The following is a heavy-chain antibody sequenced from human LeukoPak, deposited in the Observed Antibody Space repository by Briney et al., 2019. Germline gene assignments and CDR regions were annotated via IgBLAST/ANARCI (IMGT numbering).Heavy chain of an antibody. CDR2: IYYSGST. CDR3: ARSYSSSWYAIPHFDH. V-gene: IGHV4-59*01. Sequence: SETLSLTCAVYGGSFSGYYWSWIRQPPGKGLEWIGYIYYSGSTNYNPSLKSRVTISVDTSKNQFSLKLSSVTAADTAVYYCARSYSSSWYAIPHFDHWGQGTLVAVSS. J-gene: IGHJ4*02. CDR1: GGSFSGYY. D-gene: IGHD6-13*01.